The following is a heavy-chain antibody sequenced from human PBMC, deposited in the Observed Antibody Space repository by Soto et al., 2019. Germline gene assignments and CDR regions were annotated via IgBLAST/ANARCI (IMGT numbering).Heavy chain of an antibody. CDR3: ARNKLGSSWYIGENWFDP. Sequence: PSETVSLTCTVSGGSISSSSYYWGWIRQPPGKGLEWIGSIYYSGSTYYNPSLKSRVTISVDTSKNQFSLKLSSVTAADTAVYYGARNKLGSSWYIGENWFDPWGQGTRITVPS. CDR2: IYYSGST. CDR1: GGSISSSSYY. J-gene: IGHJ5*02. D-gene: IGHD6-13*01. V-gene: IGHV4-39*01.